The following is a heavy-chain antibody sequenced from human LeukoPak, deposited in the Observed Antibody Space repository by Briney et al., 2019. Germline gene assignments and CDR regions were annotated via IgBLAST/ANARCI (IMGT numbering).Heavy chain of an antibody. V-gene: IGHV4-38-2*02. D-gene: IGHD3-3*01. CDR1: GYSISSNYN. J-gene: IGHJ4*02. Sequence: SETLSLTYTVSGYSISSNYNWAWIRQPPGKGLEWIGTFNPSGNTYHNPSLKSRITVSVDTSKNQFSLKLSSVTAADTAVYYCAAEFGAYDPFDSWGQGTLVTVSS. CDR3: AAEFGAYDPFDS. CDR2: FNPSGNT.